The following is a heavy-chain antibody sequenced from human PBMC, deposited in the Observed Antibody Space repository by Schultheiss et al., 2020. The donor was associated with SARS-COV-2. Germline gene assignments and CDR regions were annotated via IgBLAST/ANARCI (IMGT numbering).Heavy chain of an antibody. J-gene: IGHJ4*02. D-gene: IGHD3-10*01. CDR1: GGTFSSYA. CDR2: IIPILGIA. Sequence: SVKVSCKASGGTFSSYAISWVRQAPGQGLEWMGRIIPILGIANYAQKFQGRVTITADKSTSTAYMELSSLRSEDTAVYYCARERIGGSGKQAETLFDYWGQGTLVTVSS. CDR3: ARERIGGSGKQAETLFDY. V-gene: IGHV1-69*04.